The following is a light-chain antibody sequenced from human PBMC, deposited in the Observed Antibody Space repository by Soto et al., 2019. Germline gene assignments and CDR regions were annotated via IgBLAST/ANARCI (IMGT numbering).Light chain of an antibody. J-gene: IGLJ3*02. CDR3: SSDSSSHSWV. CDR2: EVT. Sequence: QSALTQPASVSGSPGQSITISCTGTSSDVGGYNYVSWYQQHPGKVPKLMIYEVTNRPSGVSNRFSGSKSGNTASLTISGLQAEDEADYFCSSDSSSHSWVFGGGTKLTVL. V-gene: IGLV2-14*01. CDR1: SSDVGGYNY.